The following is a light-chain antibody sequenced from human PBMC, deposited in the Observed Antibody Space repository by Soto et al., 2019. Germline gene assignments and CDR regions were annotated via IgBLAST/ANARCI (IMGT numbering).Light chain of an antibody. CDR3: QSYDSSLSSAV. CDR2: GNS. CDR1: SSNIGAGYD. V-gene: IGLV1-40*01. Sequence: QSVLTQPPSVSGAPGQRVTISCTGSSSNIGAGYDVHWYQQLPGTAPKLLIYGNSNRPSGVPDRFSGSKSGTSASLAITGLQAADEADYYCQSYDSSLSSAVFGGGTKVTVL. J-gene: IGLJ2*01.